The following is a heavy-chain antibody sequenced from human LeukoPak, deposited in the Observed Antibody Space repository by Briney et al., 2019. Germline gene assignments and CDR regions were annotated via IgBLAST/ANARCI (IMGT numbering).Heavy chain of an antibody. CDR3: ARQGRNSSGGQRWVDY. CDR1: GGSISSYY. Sequence: PSETLSLTCTVSGGSISSYYWSWIRQPVGKGLEWIGRIYTSGSTNYNPSLKSRVTISVDTSKNQFSLRLSSVTAADTAVYYCARQGRNSSGGQRWVDYWGQGTLVTVSS. V-gene: IGHV4-4*07. CDR2: IYTSGST. D-gene: IGHD6-19*01. J-gene: IGHJ4*02.